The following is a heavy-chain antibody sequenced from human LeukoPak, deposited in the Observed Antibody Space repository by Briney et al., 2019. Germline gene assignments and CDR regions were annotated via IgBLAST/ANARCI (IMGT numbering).Heavy chain of an antibody. CDR2: IGTASDT. CDR1: GLTFSSFD. V-gene: IGHV3-13*01. D-gene: IGHD1-1*01. CDR3: ARGPPRGKYYYMDV. Sequence: GGSLRLSCAASGLTFSSFDMHWVRHPTGKGLEWVSTIGTASDTYYPGSVEGRFTLSRDNAKNSLYLQMNSLTAGDTAVYYCARGPPRGKYYYMDVWGKGTTVTVSS. J-gene: IGHJ6*03.